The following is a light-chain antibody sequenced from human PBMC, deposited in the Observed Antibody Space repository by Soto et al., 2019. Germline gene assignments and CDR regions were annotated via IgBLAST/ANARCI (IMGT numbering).Light chain of an antibody. Sequence: DMVLTQSPGTLSLSPCDRATLSCSASQSVSNDYVAWVQQKPGQTPRLLIYSVSSRATGIPDRFSGSGSGTDFTLTISRLEPEDLAVYYCQKYNNWPPITFGKGTRLEIK. CDR2: SVS. CDR3: QKYNNWPPIT. V-gene: IGKV3-20*01. J-gene: IGKJ5*01. CDR1: QSVSNDY.